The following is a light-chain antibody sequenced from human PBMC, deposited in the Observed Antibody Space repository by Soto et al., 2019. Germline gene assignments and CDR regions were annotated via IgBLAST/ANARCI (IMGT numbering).Light chain of an antibody. Sequence: EIVMTQSPATLSVSPGERATLSGSASQSVSSNLAWYQQKPGQAPRLLIYGASTRATGIPARFSGSGSGTEFTLTISSLQSEDFAVYYCQQYNNWPPNTFGGGTKVEIK. V-gene: IGKV3-15*01. CDR1: QSVSSN. CDR3: QQYNNWPPNT. J-gene: IGKJ4*01. CDR2: GAS.